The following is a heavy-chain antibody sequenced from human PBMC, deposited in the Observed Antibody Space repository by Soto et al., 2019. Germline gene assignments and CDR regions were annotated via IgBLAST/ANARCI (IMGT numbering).Heavy chain of an antibody. D-gene: IGHD2-2*01. Sequence: GASVKVSCKASGYTFTSYAMHWVRQAPGQRLEWMGWINAGNGNTKYSQKFQGRVTITRDTSASTAYMELSSLRSEDTAVYYCARDSGGVVPAASYYYYGMDVWGQGTTVTVSS. J-gene: IGHJ6*02. CDR3: ARDSGGVVPAASYYYYGMDV. CDR2: INAGNGNT. CDR1: GYTFTSYA. V-gene: IGHV1-3*01.